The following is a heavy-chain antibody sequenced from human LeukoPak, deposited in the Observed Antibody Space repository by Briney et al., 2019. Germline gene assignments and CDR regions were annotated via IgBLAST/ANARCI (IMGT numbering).Heavy chain of an antibody. J-gene: IGHJ4*02. CDR2: ISYDGSNK. D-gene: IGHD5-24*01. V-gene: IGHV3-30*01. CDR1: GFTFSSYA. Sequence: GGSLRLSCAASGFTFSSYAMHWVRQAPGKGLEWVAVISYDGSNKYYADSVKGRFTISRDNSKNTLYLQMNSLRAEDTAVYYCAREGWLQLIGSIDYWGQGTLVTVSS. CDR3: AREGWLQLIGSIDY.